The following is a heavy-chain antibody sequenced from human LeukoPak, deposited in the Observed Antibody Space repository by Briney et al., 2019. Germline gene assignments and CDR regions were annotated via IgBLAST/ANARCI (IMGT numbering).Heavy chain of an antibody. CDR3: ARDGPQFGELLTDY. D-gene: IGHD3-10*01. Sequence: ASVKVSCKASGYTFTNYGISWVRQAPGQGLEGMGWISAYNGNTNYAQKLQGRVTMTTDTSTSTAYMELRSLRSDDTAVYFCARDGPQFGELLTDYWGQGTLVTVSS. CDR1: GYTFTNYG. J-gene: IGHJ4*02. CDR2: ISAYNGNT. V-gene: IGHV1-18*01.